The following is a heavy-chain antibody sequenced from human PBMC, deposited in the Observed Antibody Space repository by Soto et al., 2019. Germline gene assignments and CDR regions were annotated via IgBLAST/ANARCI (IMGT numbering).Heavy chain of an antibody. V-gene: IGHV2-5*02. CDR2: IYWDDDK. Sequence: SGPTLVKPTQTLTLTCTFSGFSLSTSGVGVGWIRQPPGKALEWLALIYWDDDKRYSPSLKSRLTITKDPSKNQVVLTMTNMDPVDTATYYCAHRRSYGDYILVFDYWGQGTLVTVSS. D-gene: IGHD4-17*01. CDR3: AHRRSYGDYILVFDY. CDR1: GFSLSTSGVG. J-gene: IGHJ4*02.